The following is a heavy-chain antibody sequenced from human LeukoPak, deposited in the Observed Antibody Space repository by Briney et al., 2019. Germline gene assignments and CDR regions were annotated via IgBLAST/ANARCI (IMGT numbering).Heavy chain of an antibody. Sequence: GASVKVSCKASGGTFISYAISWVRQAPGQGLEWMGRIIPILGIANYAQKFQGRVTITADKSTSTAYMELSSLRSEDTAVYYCARGLNYYDSSGILYWGQGTLVTVSS. CDR3: ARGLNYYDSSGILY. D-gene: IGHD3-22*01. CDR1: GGTFISYA. J-gene: IGHJ4*02. CDR2: IIPILGIA. V-gene: IGHV1-69*04.